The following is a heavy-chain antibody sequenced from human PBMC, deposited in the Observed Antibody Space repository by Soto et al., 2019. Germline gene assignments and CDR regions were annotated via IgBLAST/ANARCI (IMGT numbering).Heavy chain of an antibody. CDR1: GFSLSTSGVG. CDR2: IYWNDDK. J-gene: IGHJ4*02. V-gene: IGHV2-5*01. CDR3: AHTSPTQDYGDYRRNYYFDY. Sequence: SGPTLVNPTQTLTLTCTFSGFSLSTSGVGVGWIRQPPGKALEWLALIYWNDDKRYSPSLKSRLTITKDTSKNQVVLTMTNMDPVDTATYYCAHTSPTQDYGDYRRNYYFDYWGQGTLVTVSS. D-gene: IGHD4-17*01.